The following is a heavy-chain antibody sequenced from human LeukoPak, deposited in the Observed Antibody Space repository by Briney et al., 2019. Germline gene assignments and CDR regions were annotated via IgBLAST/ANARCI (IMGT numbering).Heavy chain of an antibody. J-gene: IGHJ5*02. CDR3: ARGTDILTGFRMGWFDP. CDR2: INPNSGGT. V-gene: IGHV1-2*02. Sequence: ASVKVSCKASGYTFTGYYMHWVRQAPGQGLEWMGWINPNSGGTNYAQKFQGRVTMTRDTSISTAYMELSRLRSDDTAVYYCARGTDILTGFRMGWFDPWGQGTLVAVSS. CDR1: GYTFTGYY. D-gene: IGHD3-9*01.